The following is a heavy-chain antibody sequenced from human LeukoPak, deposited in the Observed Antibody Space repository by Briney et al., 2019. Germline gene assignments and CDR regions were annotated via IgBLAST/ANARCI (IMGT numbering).Heavy chain of an antibody. CDR2: IYHSGST. CDR1: GGSISSGGYS. CDR3: AGEYYDSSGYPDN. D-gene: IGHD3-22*01. V-gene: IGHV4-30-2*02. Sequence: SETLSLTCAVSGGSISSGGYSWSWIRQPPGKGLEWIGYIYHSGSTYYNPSLKSRVTISVDRSKNQFSLKLSSVTAADTAVYYCAGEYYDSSGYPDNWGQGTLVTVSS. J-gene: IGHJ4*02.